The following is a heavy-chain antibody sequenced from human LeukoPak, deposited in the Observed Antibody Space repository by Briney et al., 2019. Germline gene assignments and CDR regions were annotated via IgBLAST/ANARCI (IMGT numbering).Heavy chain of an antibody. J-gene: IGHJ4*02. Sequence: ASVQVSCKASGYTFTSYAMNWVRQAPGQGLEWMGWINTNTGNPTYAQGFTGRFVFSLDTSVSTAYLQISSLKAEDTAVYYCAGVQSIAAAAPGYWGQGTLVTVSS. CDR1: GYTFTSYA. D-gene: IGHD6-13*01. V-gene: IGHV7-4-1*02. CDR2: INTNTGNP. CDR3: AGVQSIAAAAPGY.